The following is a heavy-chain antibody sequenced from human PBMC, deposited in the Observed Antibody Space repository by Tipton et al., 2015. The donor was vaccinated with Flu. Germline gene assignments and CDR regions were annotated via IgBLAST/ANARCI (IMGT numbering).Heavy chain of an antibody. V-gene: IGHV1-18*04. D-gene: IGHD2-8*01. CDR2: ISAYNGNT. CDR1: GYTFTSYG. CDR3: ASPRLGYCTNGVCYFDY. Sequence: QSGPEVKKPGSSVKVSCKASGYTFTSYGISWVRQAPGQGLEWMGWISAYNGNTNYAQKLQGRVTMTTDTSTSTAYMELRSLRSDDTAVYYCASPRLGYCTNGVCYFDYWGQGTLVTVSS. J-gene: IGHJ4*02.